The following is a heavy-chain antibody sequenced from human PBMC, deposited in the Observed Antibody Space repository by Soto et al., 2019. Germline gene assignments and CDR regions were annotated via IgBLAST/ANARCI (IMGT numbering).Heavy chain of an antibody. CDR1: GYIFTSYG. CDR3: ARDNRRLGAFDI. D-gene: IGHD3-22*01. CDR2: ISAYNGNT. J-gene: IGHJ3*02. V-gene: IGHV1-18*04. Sequence: ASVKVSCKASGYIFTSYGISWVRQAPGQGLEWMGWISAYNGNTNYAQKLQGRVTMTTDTSTSTAYMELRSLRSDDTAVYYCARDNRRLGAFDIWGQGTMVTVSS.